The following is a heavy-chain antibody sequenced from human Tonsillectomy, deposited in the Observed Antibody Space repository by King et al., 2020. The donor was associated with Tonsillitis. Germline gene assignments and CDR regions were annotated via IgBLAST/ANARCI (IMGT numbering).Heavy chain of an antibody. J-gene: IGHJ4*02. CDR3: AKDAYYYDSSGRGYYFDY. CDR1: GFTFSSYA. V-gene: IGHV3-23*04. D-gene: IGHD3-22*01. Sequence: VQLVESGGGLVQPGGSLRLSCAASGFTFSSYAMNWVRQAPGKGLEWVSAISGVGGSTYCADSVKGRFTMSRDNSKNTLYLQMNSLRVEDTAVYYCAKDAYYYDSSGRGYYFDYWGQGTLVTVSS. CDR2: ISGVGGST.